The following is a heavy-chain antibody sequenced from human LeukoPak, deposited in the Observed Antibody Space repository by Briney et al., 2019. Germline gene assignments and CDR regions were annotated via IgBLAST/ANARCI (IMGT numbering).Heavy chain of an antibody. J-gene: IGHJ6*03. CDR1: GVSISSYY. CDR3: ARDRVGQQLVGRKYYYYYMDV. D-gene: IGHD6-13*01. V-gene: IGHV4-59*01. CDR2: IYNSGST. Sequence: RTSETLSLTCTVSGVSISSYYWSWIRQPPGKGLEWIGYIYNSGSTNYNPSLKSRVTISVDTSKNQFSLKLRSVTAADTAVYYCARDRVGQQLVGRKYYYYYMDVWGKGTTVTIPS.